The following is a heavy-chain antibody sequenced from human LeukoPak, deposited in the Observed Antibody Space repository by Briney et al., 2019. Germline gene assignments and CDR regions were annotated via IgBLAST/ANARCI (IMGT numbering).Heavy chain of an antibody. J-gene: IGHJ4*02. CDR1: GYTFTGYY. V-gene: IGHV1-2*02. CDR2: INPNSGGT. Sequence: ASVKVSCKASGYTFTGYYMHWVRQAPGQGLEWMGWINPNSGGTNYAQKFQGRVTMTRDTSISTAYMELSRLRSDDTAVYYCARTSGWYWEVDYWGQGTLVTVSS. CDR3: ARTSGWYWEVDY. D-gene: IGHD6-19*01.